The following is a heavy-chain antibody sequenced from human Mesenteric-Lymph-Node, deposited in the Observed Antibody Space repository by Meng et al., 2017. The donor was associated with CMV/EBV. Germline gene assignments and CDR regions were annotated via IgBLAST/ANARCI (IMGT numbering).Heavy chain of an antibody. CDR2: INHSGST. CDR1: GGSFSGYY. CDR3: AGLGVPHTYYYYYGMDV. J-gene: IGHJ6*02. Sequence: GSLRLSCAVYGGSFSGYYWSWIRQPPGKGLEWIGEINHSGSTNYNPSLKSRVTISVDTSKNQFSLKLSSVTAADTAVYYCAGLGVPHTYYYYYGMDVWGQGTTVTVSS. D-gene: IGHD5/OR15-5a*01. V-gene: IGHV4-34*01.